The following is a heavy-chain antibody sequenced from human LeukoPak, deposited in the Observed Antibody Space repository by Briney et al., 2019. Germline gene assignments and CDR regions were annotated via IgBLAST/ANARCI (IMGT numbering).Heavy chain of an antibody. J-gene: IGHJ5*02. CDR2: IYYSGST. Sequence: SETLSLTCTVSGGSISSSSYYWGWIRQPPGKGLEWIGSIYYSGSTYYNPSLKSRVTISVDTSKNQFSLKLSSVTAADTAVYYCARSLVFGVARGGNWFDPWGQGTLVTVSS. CDR3: ARSLVFGVARGGNWFDP. V-gene: IGHV4-39*01. CDR1: GGSISSSSYY. D-gene: IGHD3-3*01.